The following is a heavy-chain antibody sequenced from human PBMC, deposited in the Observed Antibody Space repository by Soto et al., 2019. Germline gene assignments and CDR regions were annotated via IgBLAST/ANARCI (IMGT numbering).Heavy chain of an antibody. V-gene: IGHV1-69*13. D-gene: IGHD1-26*01. Sequence: SVKFSCKAXGGTFSSYAVNWMRQAPGQGLEWIGGVIPIFGRTNYAQKFQGRVSITADLSTSTVYMNLSSLKSEDTAAYYCARVAQVGSGWFDPWGQGTLVTV. CDR3: ARVAQVGSGWFDP. CDR1: GGTFSSYA. J-gene: IGHJ5*02. CDR2: VIPIFGRT.